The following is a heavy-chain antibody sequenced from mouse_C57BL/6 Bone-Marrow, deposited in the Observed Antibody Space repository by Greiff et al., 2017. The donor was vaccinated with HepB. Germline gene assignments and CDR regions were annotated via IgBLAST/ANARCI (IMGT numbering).Heavy chain of an antibody. V-gene: IGHV1-74*01. CDR2: IHPSDSDT. D-gene: IGHD1-1*01. CDR3: AIPLLLRPYWYFDV. CDR1: GYTFTSYW. J-gene: IGHJ1*03. Sequence: QVQLKQPGAELVKPGASVKVSCKASGYTFTSYWMHWVKQRPGQGLEWIGRIHPSDSDTNYNQKFKGKATLTVDKSSSTAYMQLSSLTSEDSAVYYCAIPLLLRPYWYFDVWGTGTTVTVSS.